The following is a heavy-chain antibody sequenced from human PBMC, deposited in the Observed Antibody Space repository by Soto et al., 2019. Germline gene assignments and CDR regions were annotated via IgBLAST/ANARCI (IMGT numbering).Heavy chain of an antibody. Sequence: PGGSLRLSCAGSGFTFSSNAMSWVRQAPGKGLEWVSSVSGDGYASDYADSGKGRFTVSRHNSKNTLYLQMNSLRAEDTAVYYCAKRHYYGSGSFALATWGQGTLVTVSS. CDR2: VSGDGYAS. CDR3: AKRHYYGSGSFALAT. D-gene: IGHD3-10*01. J-gene: IGHJ4*03. V-gene: IGHV3-23*01. CDR1: GFTFSSNA.